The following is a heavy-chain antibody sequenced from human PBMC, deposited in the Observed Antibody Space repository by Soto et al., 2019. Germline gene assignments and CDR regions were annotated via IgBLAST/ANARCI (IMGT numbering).Heavy chain of an antibody. Sequence: SQTLSLTCAISGDSVSSNSVSWNWIRQFPSRGLEWLGRTYYRSKWHYDYAFSVKSRVTINPDTSTNQFSLQLDSVTPDDTAVYYCAREEGIAVAVLDYWGQGTQVTVSS. CDR3: AREEGIAVAVLDY. V-gene: IGHV6-1*01. CDR2: TYYRSKWHY. J-gene: IGHJ4*02. CDR1: GDSVSSNSVS. D-gene: IGHD6-19*01.